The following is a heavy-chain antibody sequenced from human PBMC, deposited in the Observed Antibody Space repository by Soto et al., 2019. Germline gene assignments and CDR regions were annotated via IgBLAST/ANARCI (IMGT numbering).Heavy chain of an antibody. CDR3: AKGDYCSSTSCYPLYYYGMDV. CDR1: GFTFSSYA. D-gene: IGHD2-2*01. Sequence: PGGSLRLSCAASGFTFSSYAMSWVRQAPGKGLEWVSAISGSGGSTYYADSVKGRFTISRDNSKNTLYLQMNSLRAEDTAVYYCAKGDYCSSTSCYPLYYYGMDVWGQGTTVTVSS. V-gene: IGHV3-23*01. CDR2: ISGSGGST. J-gene: IGHJ6*02.